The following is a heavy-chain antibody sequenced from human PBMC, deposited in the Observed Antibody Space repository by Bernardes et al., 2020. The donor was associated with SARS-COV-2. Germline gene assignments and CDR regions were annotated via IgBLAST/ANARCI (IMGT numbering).Heavy chain of an antibody. J-gene: IGHJ4*02. CDR1: GFSLSTSGVG. CDR3: AHRPSGWYYFNY. Sequence: SFPTLVKPTQTLTLTCSFSGFSLSTSGVGVGWVRQPPGKALEWLALIYWDGDKRYSPSLKSRLTITKDTSKNQVVLTVTNMDPVDTATYYCAHRPSGWYYFNYWGQGTLVTVSS. CDR2: IYWDGDK. V-gene: IGHV2-5*02. D-gene: IGHD6-19*01.